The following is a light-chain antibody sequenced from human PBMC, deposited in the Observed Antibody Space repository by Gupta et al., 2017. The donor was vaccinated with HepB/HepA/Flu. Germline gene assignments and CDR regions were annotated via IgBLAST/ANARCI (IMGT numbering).Light chain of an antibody. CDR1: QSVSSY. Sequence: EIVLTQSPATLSLSPGERATLSCRASQSVSSYLAWYQQKPGQAPRLLIYDASNRATGIPARFSGSGSGTEFTLTISSLEPEDFAVYYCQQLSNWPPTFGQGTKVEIK. V-gene: IGKV3-11*01. CDR3: QQLSNWPPT. J-gene: IGKJ1*01. CDR2: DAS.